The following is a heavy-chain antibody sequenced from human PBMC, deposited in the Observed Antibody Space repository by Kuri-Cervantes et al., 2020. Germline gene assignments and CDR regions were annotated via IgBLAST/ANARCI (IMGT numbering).Heavy chain of an antibody. V-gene: IGHV3-53*05. CDR1: GFTVSSNY. CDR2: TYSGGST. D-gene: IGHD3-3*01. CDR3: AKDTYYDFWSGFHYYGMDV. Sequence: GESLKISCAASGFTVSSNYMSWVRQAPGKGLEWVSVTYSGGSTYYADSVKGRFTISRDNSKNTLYLQMNSLRAEDTAVYYCAKDTYYDFWSGFHYYGMDVWGQGTTVTVSS. J-gene: IGHJ6*02.